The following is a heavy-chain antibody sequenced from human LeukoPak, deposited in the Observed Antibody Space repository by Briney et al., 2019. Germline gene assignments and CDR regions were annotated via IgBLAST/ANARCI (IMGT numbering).Heavy chain of an antibody. CDR2: IYYSGST. Sequence: SETLSLTCTVSGGSISSYYWSWIRQPPGKGLEWIGYIYYSGSTNYNPSLKSRVTMSVDTSKNQFSLKLSSVTAADTAVYYCARERPVLLWFGEFDYWGQGTLVTVSS. CDR1: GGSISSYY. V-gene: IGHV4-59*12. J-gene: IGHJ4*02. CDR3: ARERPVLLWFGEFDY. D-gene: IGHD3-10*01.